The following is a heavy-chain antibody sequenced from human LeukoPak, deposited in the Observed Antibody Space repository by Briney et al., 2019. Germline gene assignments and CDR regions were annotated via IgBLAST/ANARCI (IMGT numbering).Heavy chain of an antibody. V-gene: IGHV4-39*07. CDR3: ARRGTGLDYFDP. CDR2: IRYSDNTS. CDR1: SGSISSGNYC. J-gene: IGHJ5*02. D-gene: IGHD4-11*01. Sequence: PSETLSLTCIVSSGSISSGNYCWDWIRQPPGKGLEWIGGIRYSDNTSYYTASLRSRVAISLDTSKNQFSLKLSSVTAADTAVYYCARRGTGLDYFDPWGQGTLVTVSS.